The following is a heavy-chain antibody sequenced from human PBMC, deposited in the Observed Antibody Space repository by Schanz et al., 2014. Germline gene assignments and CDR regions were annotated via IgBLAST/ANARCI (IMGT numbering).Heavy chain of an antibody. D-gene: IGHD6-19*01. Sequence: QAQLMQSGPELKRPGASVKVSCTASGYTLKNYGISWVRQAPGQGLEWMGMINPSGGSTTYAQKFQGRVTMTADTSTSTAYMDLRSLRSDDTAVYYCARGGYSSGWYDRDIAHFDYWGQGTLVTVSP. J-gene: IGHJ4*02. CDR3: ARGGYSSGWYDRDIAHFDY. V-gene: IGHV1-18*01. CDR2: INPSGGST. CDR1: GYTLKNYG.